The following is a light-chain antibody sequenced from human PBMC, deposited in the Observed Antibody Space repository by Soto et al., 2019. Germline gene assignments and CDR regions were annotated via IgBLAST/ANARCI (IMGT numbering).Light chain of an antibody. Sequence: EIVLTQSPGTLSLSPGERATLSCRASQSVSSSYLAWYQQKPGQAPRLLIYGASSRDTGIPDRFSGSGSGTDFTLTISRLEPEDFAVYSCQQYGSSPLTFGPGAKVDIK. J-gene: IGKJ3*01. CDR1: QSVSSSY. CDR3: QQYGSSPLT. V-gene: IGKV3-20*01. CDR2: GAS.